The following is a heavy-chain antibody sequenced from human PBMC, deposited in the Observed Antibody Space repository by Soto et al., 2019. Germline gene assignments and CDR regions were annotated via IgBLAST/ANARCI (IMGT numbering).Heavy chain of an antibody. J-gene: IGHJ6*02. Sequence: PGESLKISCKGSGYSFTSYWISWVRQMPGKGLEWMGRIDPSDSYTNYSPSFQGHVTISADKSISTAYLQWSSPKASDTAMYYCARQVGWELLYYYYGMDVWGQGTTVTVSS. V-gene: IGHV5-10-1*01. CDR1: GYSFTSYW. CDR3: ARQVGWELLYYYYGMDV. CDR2: IDPSDSYT. D-gene: IGHD1-26*01.